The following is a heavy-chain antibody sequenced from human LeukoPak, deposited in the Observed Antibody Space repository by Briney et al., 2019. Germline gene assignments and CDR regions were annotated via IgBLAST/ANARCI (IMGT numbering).Heavy chain of an antibody. D-gene: IGHD3-10*01. CDR1: GFTFSSYA. CDR3: GKNIGYYYGSGRLNWFEP. Sequence: PGGSLRLSCAASGFTFSSYAMSWVRQAPGKGLEWVSAISGSGGSTYYADSVKGRFTISRDNSKNTLYLQMNSLRAEDTAVYYCGKNIGYYYGSGRLNWFEPWGQGTLVTVSS. CDR2: ISGSGGST. V-gene: IGHV3-23*01. J-gene: IGHJ5*02.